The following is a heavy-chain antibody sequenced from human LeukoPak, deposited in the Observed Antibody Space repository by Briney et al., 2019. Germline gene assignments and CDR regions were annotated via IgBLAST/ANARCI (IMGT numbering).Heavy chain of an antibody. V-gene: IGHV4-34*01. CDR2: INHSGST. CDR1: GGSFSGYY. Sequence: PSETLSLTCAVYGGSFSGYYWSWIRQPPGKGLEWIGEINHSGSTNYNPSLKSRVTISVDTSKNQFSLKLSSVTAADTAVYCCARNQRQLWAYYYYGMDVWGQGTTVTVSS. CDR3: ARNQRQLWAYYYYGMDV. D-gene: IGHD5-18*01. J-gene: IGHJ6*02.